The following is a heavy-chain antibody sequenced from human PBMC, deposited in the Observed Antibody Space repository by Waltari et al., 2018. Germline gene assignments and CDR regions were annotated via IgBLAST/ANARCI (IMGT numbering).Heavy chain of an antibody. CDR3: ARDLYGDYAIDY. CDR2: ISSSTSTI. D-gene: IGHD4-17*01. J-gene: IGHJ4*02. Sequence: EVQLVESGGGLVQPGGSLRLSCAASGFTFSSYSMNWVRQAPGKGLEWVAYISSSTSTIYYADSVKGRFTISRDNAKNSLSLQMNSLRAEDTAVYYCARDLYGDYAIDYWGQGTLVTVSS. CDR1: GFTFSSYS. V-gene: IGHV3-48*01.